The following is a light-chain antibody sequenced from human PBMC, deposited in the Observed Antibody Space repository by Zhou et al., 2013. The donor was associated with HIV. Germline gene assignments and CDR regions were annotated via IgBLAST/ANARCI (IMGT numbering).Light chain of an antibody. CDR3: QQYNGPPST. CDR1: QDIKKY. J-gene: IGKJ4*01. V-gene: IGKV1-33*01. Sequence: DIQMTQSPSSVSASIGDSVTITCRASQDIKKYLNWYQQKPGKAPKVLISGASNLESEVPSRFSGSGSGTDFTFTISSLQPEDIATYYCQQYNGPPSTFGGGTK. CDR2: GAS.